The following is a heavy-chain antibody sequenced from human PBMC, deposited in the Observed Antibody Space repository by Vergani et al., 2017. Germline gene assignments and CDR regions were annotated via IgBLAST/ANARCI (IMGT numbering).Heavy chain of an antibody. CDR2: IYYSGST. V-gene: IGHV4-31*03. J-gene: IGHJ4*02. Sequence: QVQLQESGPGLVKPSQTLSLTCTVSGGSISSGGYYWSWIRQHPGKGLEWIGYIYYSGSTYYNPSLKSRVTISVDTSKNQFSLKLSSVTAADTAVYYCAGAGVVPAAVTPYYFDYWGQGTLVTVSS. CDR1: GGSISSGGYY. D-gene: IGHD2-2*01. CDR3: AGAGVVPAAVTPYYFDY.